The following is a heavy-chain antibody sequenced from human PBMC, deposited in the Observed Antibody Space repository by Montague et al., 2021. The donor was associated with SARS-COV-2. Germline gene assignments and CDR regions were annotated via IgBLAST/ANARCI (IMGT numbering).Heavy chain of an antibody. V-gene: IGHV4-4*02. J-gene: IGHJ2*01. CDR2: IYHSGST. CDR1: GGSISSSHC. Sequence: SETLSLTCAVSGGSISSSHCWSWVSQHPGKGLEWIGEIYHSGSTNYNTPIKSRVTISIDKSKNQFSLKLGSVTAADTAVYYCAREFRTYGYGGQYWYFDLWGRGTLVTVSS. D-gene: IGHD3-16*01. CDR3: AREFRTYGYGGQYWYFDL.